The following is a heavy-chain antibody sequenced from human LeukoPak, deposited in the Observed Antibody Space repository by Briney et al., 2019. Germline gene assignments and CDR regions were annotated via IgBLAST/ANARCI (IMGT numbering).Heavy chain of an antibody. CDR1: GGSFSGYY. V-gene: IGHV4-34*01. CDR3: ARLSVYHYSGSYLIRGWFDP. CDR2: IYHSGST. Sequence: PSETLSLTCAVYGGSFSGYYWSWIRQPPGKGLEWIGSIYHSGSTYYNPSLKSRVTISVDTSKNQFSLKLSSVTAADTAVYYCARLSVYHYSGSYLIRGWFDPWGQGTLVTVSS. D-gene: IGHD3-10*01. J-gene: IGHJ5*02.